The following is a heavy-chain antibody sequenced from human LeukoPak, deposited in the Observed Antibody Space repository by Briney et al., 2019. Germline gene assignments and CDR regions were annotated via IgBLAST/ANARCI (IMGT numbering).Heavy chain of an antibody. Sequence: PGRSLRLSCAASGFTFSSYAMHWVRQAPGKGLEWVSLISGDSSRTYYADSVKGRFTISRDNSKNSLYLQMNSLRTEDTAFYYCARGRGWNPWGQGTLVTVSS. CDR1: GFTFSSYA. V-gene: IGHV3-43*02. CDR3: ARGRGWNP. J-gene: IGHJ5*02. CDR2: ISGDSSRT. D-gene: IGHD3-10*01.